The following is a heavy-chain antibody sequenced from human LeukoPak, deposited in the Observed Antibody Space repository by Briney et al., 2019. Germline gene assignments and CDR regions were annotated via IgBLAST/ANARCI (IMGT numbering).Heavy chain of an antibody. D-gene: IGHD4-17*01. J-gene: IGHJ6*02. CDR2: INPSGGST. CDR3: ARVSTVTTFRRYYGMDV. Sequence: ASVKVSCEASGYTFTSYYMHWVRQAPGQGLEWMGIINPSGGSTSYAQKFQGRVTMTRDTSTSTVYMELSSLRSEDTAVYYCARVSTVTTFRRYYGMDVWGQGATVTVSS. CDR1: GYTFTSYY. V-gene: IGHV1-46*01.